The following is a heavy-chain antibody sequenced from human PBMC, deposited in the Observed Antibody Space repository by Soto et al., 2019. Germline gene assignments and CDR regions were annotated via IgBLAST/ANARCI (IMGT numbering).Heavy chain of an antibody. D-gene: IGHD6-6*01. CDR1: GYTRTELS. Sequence: ASVKVSCKVSGYTRTELSMHWVRQAPGKGLEWMGGFDPEDGETIYAQKFQGRVTMTEDTSTDTAYMELSSLRSEDTAVYYCATDRDGAARRAFDIWGQGTMVTVSS. V-gene: IGHV1-24*01. CDR2: FDPEDGET. CDR3: ATDRDGAARRAFDI. J-gene: IGHJ3*02.